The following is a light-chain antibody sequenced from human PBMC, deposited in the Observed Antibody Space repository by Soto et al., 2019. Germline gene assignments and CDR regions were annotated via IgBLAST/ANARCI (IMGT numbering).Light chain of an antibody. CDR3: QQYENLPYT. CDR1: QVISNY. Sequence: DIQMTQSASSLSASVGDRVTITCQASQVISNYLNWYQQKPGKAPKLLIYDITTLEIGVPTRFSGSGSGTDFTFTITGLPPEDSATYYCQQYENLPYTFGQGTKLEI. CDR2: DIT. V-gene: IGKV1-33*01. J-gene: IGKJ2*01.